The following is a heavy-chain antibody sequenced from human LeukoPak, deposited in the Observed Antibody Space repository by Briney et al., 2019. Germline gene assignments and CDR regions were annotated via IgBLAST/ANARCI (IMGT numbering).Heavy chain of an antibody. CDR2: ISSSGTTI. V-gene: IGHV3-48*03. D-gene: IGHD3-3*01. CDR1: GLTFSSYE. J-gene: IGHJ4*02. CDR3: ASRAIFGVVIMDY. Sequence: GGSLRLSCTTSGLTFSSYEMSWVRQAPGKGLEWVSYISSSGTTIYYADSVKGRFTISRDNAKNSVYLQMNSLRAEDTAVYYCASRAIFGVVIMDYWGQGTVVTVSS.